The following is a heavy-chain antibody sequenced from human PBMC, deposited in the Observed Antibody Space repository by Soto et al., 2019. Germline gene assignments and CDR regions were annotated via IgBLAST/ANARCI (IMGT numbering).Heavy chain of an antibody. CDR1: GYSFTNYW. J-gene: IGHJ5*02. V-gene: IGHV5-10-1*01. Sequence: VVSLKISCKGSGYSFTNYWISWVRRMPGKGLEWMGNIDPVDSYTNYGPSFQGHVTFSVDTSISTAYLQWSSLKASDTAMYYCARIESIARNWFDPWGQGTLVTVSS. CDR2: IDPVDSYT. CDR3: ARIESIARNWFDP. D-gene: IGHD6-13*01.